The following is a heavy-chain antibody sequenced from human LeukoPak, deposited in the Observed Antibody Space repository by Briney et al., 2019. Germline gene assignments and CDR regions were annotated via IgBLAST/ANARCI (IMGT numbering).Heavy chain of an antibody. CDR3: XXXXXXXXXGAIYYYYGMDV. D-gene: IGHD4/OR15-4a*01. J-gene: IGHJ6*02. CDR1: GFTFSSYS. V-gene: IGHV3-48*02. Sequence: GGSLRLSCAASGFTFSSYSMNWVRQAPGKGLEWVSYISSSSSTIYYADSVKGRFTISRDNAKNSLYLQMNSLRDEDTAVYYXXXXXXXXXXGAIYYYYGMDVWGQGTTVTVSS. CDR2: ISSSSSTI.